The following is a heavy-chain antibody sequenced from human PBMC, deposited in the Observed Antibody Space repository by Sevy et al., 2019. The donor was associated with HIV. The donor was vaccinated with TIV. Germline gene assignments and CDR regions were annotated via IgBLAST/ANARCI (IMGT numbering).Heavy chain of an antibody. V-gene: IGHV1-69*06. D-gene: IGHD3-10*01. CDR3: ARERTYYYGSGSYYNGGNWFDP. CDR2: IIPIFGTA. CDR1: GGTFSSYA. Sequence: ASVKVSCKASGGTFSSYAISWVRQAPGQGLEWMGGIIPIFGTANYAQKFQGRVTITADKSTSTAYMERSSLRSEETAVYYCARERTYYYGSGSYYNGGNWFDPWGQGTLVTVSS. J-gene: IGHJ5*02.